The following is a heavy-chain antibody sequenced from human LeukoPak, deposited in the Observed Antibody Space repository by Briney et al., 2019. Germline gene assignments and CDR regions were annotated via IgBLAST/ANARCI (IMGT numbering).Heavy chain of an antibody. Sequence: SSVKVSCKASGYTFISYGISWVRQAPGQGLEWMGWISAHNGNTNYAQKLQGRVTMTTDTSTSTASMELRSLRSDDTAVYYCARVDDILTGYPRWGQGTLVTVSS. CDR3: ARVDDILTGYPR. J-gene: IGHJ4*02. V-gene: IGHV1-18*01. D-gene: IGHD3-9*01. CDR2: ISAHNGNT. CDR1: GYTFISYG.